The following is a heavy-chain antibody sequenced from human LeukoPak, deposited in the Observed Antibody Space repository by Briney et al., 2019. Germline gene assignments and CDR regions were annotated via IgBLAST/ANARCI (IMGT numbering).Heavy chain of an antibody. CDR1: GGSMSSYY. J-gene: IGHJ3*02. CDR3: ARGNIVVVPAAIETQARFDAFDI. V-gene: IGHV4-59*12. CDR2: IYHSGST. D-gene: IGHD2-2*01. Sequence: SETLSLTCTVSGGSMSSYYWSWIRQPPGKGLEWIGYIYHSGSTYYNPSLKSRVTISVDRSKNQFSLKLSSVTAADTAVYYCARGNIVVVPAAIETQARFDAFDIWGQGTMVTVSS.